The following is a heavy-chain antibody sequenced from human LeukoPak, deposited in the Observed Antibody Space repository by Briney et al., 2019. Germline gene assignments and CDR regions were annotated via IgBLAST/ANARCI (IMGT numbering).Heavy chain of an antibody. V-gene: IGHV3-21*01. CDR1: GVTFSGYR. D-gene: IGHD2-15*01. CDR3: TRVSGGYCSGGSCHYDAFDI. J-gene: IGHJ3*02. CDR2: ITATSLHI. Sequence: PGGSLRLSCAASGVTFSGYRMNWVRQAPGKGLEWVSAITATSLHIYYADSVKGRFTTSRDNAKNSVYLEMNSLRAEDTAMYYCTRVSGGYCSGGSCHYDAFDIWGQGTKVTVSS.